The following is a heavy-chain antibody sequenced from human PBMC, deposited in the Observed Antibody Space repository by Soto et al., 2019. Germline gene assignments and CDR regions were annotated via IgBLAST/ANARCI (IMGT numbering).Heavy chain of an antibody. J-gene: IGHJ4*02. CDR3: ARDNSDSGGYYYFDY. D-gene: IGHD3-22*01. CDR1: GVSFSTYG. CDR2: IWFDGSNK. V-gene: IGHV3-33*01. Sequence: XGSVRLSCAAAGVSFSTYGMHWVRQAPGKGLECVAVIWFDGSNKQYADSVKGRFTISRDNSKNTLYLQMNSLIVEDTAVYYCARDNSDSGGYYYFDYWGQGTLVTVSS.